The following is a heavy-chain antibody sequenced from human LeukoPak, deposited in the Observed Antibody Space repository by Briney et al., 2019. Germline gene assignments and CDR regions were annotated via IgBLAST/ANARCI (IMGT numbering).Heavy chain of an antibody. Sequence: SETLSLTCTVSGGSISSGNYYWSWIRQPAGKGLEWIGRIYTSGSTNYNPSLKSRVTISVDTSKNQFSLKLSSVTAADTAVYYCARVLSGSYYYYYYYYYIDVWGKGTTVTVSS. CDR2: IYTSGST. V-gene: IGHV4-61*02. J-gene: IGHJ6*03. D-gene: IGHD1-26*01. CDR3: ARVLSGSYYYYYYYYYIDV. CDR1: GGSISSGNYY.